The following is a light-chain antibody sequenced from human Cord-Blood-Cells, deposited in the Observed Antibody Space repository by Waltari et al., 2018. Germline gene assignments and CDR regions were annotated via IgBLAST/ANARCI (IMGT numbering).Light chain of an antibody. Sequence: QSALTQPASVSGSPGQSITISCTGTSSDVGGYNYVSWYQQHQGNAPKLMIYEVSNRPSGVSNRFSGSKSGNTASLTISGLQAEDEADYYCSSYTSSSTLEVFGGGTKLTVL. J-gene: IGLJ2*01. CDR2: EVS. CDR3: SSYTSSSTLEV. V-gene: IGLV2-14*01. CDR1: SSDVGGYNY.